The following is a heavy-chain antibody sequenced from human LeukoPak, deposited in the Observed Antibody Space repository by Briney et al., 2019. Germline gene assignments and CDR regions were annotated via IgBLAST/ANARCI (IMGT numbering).Heavy chain of an antibody. Sequence: PGGSLRLFCAGSGFIFGSYWMSWVRQAPGKGLEWVANIKQDGSEKYYVDSVKGRFTVFRDNDKNSLYLQMNRLRAEDTAMYFCARGYKSEPPAKYGMDVWGRGTTVIVSS. CDR3: ARGYKSEPPAKYGMDV. J-gene: IGHJ6*02. CDR1: GFIFGSYW. D-gene: IGHD5-12*01. V-gene: IGHV3-7*01. CDR2: IKQDGSEK.